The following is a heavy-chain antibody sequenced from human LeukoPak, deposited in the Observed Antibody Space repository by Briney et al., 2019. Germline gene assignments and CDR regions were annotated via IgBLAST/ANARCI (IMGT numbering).Heavy chain of an antibody. Sequence: PSETLSLTCTVSGGSISSYYWSWIRQPPGKGLEWIGYIYYSGSTIYNPSLKSRVTISVDMSKNQFSLKLSSVTAADTAVYYCARFSGDCSSTSCLKGAFDIWGQGTMVTVSS. V-gene: IGHV4-59*12. CDR3: ARFSGDCSSTSCLKGAFDI. CDR2: IYYSGST. CDR1: GGSISSYY. D-gene: IGHD2-2*01. J-gene: IGHJ3*02.